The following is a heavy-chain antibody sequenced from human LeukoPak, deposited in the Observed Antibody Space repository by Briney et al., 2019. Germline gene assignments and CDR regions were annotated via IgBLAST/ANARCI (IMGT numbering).Heavy chain of an antibody. CDR1: GFTFSTFA. J-gene: IGHJ4*02. CDR2: IGGSGTST. V-gene: IGHV3-23*01. D-gene: IGHD6-13*01. CDR3: AREAAYFDC. Sequence: GGSLRLSCAASGFTFSTFAMSWVRQAPGKGLEWVSVIGGSGTSTSYADSVKGRFTISRDDSQNTLYLLMNSRRPEDTAVYYCAREAAYFDCGGQGSLVTVSS.